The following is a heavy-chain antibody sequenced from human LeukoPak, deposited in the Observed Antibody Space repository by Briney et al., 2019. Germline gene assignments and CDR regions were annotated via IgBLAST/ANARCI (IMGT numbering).Heavy chain of an antibody. D-gene: IGHD3-10*01. CDR1: GDSVSSNSAA. CDR2: TYYRSKWYN. J-gene: IGHJ6*02. Sequence: SQTLSLACAISGDSVSSNSAAWNWIRQSPSRGLEWLGRTYYRSKWYNDYAVSVKSRITINPDTSKNQFSLKLNSVTAADTAVYYCARSFQTHNKWGVIKYYYGMDVWGQGTTVTVSS. V-gene: IGHV6-1*01. CDR3: ARSFQTHNKWGVIKYYYGMDV.